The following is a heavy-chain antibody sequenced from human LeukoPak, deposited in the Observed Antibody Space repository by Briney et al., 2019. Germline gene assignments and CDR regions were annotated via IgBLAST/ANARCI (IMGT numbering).Heavy chain of an antibody. J-gene: IGHJ4*02. V-gene: IGHV3-21*01. CDR1: GFTFSSYS. CDR3: ARGQPNDFDY. CDR2: ISSSSSYI. D-gene: IGHD1-1*01. Sequence: GGSLRPSCAASGFTFSSYSMNWVRQAPGKGLEWVSSISSSSSYIYYADSVKGRFTISRDNAKNSLYLQMNSLRAEDTAVYYCARGQPNDFDYWGQGTLVTVSS.